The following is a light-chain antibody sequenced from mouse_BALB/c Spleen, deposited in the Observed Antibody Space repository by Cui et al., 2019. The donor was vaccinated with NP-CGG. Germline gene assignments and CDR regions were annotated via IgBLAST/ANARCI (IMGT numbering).Light chain of an antibody. J-gene: IGLJ1*01. CDR2: GTN. CDR1: IGAVTTNNY. Sequence: QAVVTQESALTTSPGGTVTLTCRSSIGAVTTNNYANWVQEKPDHLFTGLIGGTNNRAPGVSARFSGSLIGDKAALTITGAQTEDEAIYFCALWYSNHWVFGGGTKLTVL. V-gene: IGLV1*01. CDR3: ALWYSNHWV.